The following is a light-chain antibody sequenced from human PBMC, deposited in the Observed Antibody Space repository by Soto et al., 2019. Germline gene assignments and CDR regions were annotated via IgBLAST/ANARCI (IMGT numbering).Light chain of an antibody. V-gene: IGKV3-20*01. Sequence: EIVLTQSPGTLSLSPGERATLSCRASQIIMRKDLAWYQQRFGQAPRLLIYDASRRATGIPDRFSGSGSGTDFTLTISGLVPEDFAVYYCQQYDSSPPITFGQGTRLEIK. CDR3: QQYDSSPPIT. CDR2: DAS. J-gene: IGKJ5*01. CDR1: QIIMRKD.